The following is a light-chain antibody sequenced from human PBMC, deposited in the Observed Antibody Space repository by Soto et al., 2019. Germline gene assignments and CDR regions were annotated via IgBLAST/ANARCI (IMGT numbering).Light chain of an antibody. Sequence: QPVLTQSPSASASLGASVKLTCTLSSGHSSYAIAWHQQQPEKGPRYLMKVNSDGSHSKGDGIPDRFSGSSSGTERYLAISRLQSEDEGDYYCQTWGPGIVVIGGGTKLTVL. CDR3: QTWGPGIVV. V-gene: IGLV4-69*01. CDR1: SGHSSYA. J-gene: IGLJ2*01. CDR2: VNSDGSH.